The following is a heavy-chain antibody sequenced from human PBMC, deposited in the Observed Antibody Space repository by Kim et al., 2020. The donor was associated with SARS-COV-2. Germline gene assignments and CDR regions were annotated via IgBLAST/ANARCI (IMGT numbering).Heavy chain of an antibody. J-gene: IGHJ4*01. CDR2: INQHGSET. CDR1: GFTFSSFW. D-gene: IGHD1-26*01. V-gene: IGHV3-7*01. Sequence: GGSLRLSCAASGFTFSSFWMSWVRQAPGKGLEWVANINQHGSETKYVDAVKGRFTISRDNAKNSVYLQMNNLRVEDRAVYYCARDAWAQGWTDGFDYWGQRPLVTVSS. CDR3: ARDAWAQGWTDGFDY.